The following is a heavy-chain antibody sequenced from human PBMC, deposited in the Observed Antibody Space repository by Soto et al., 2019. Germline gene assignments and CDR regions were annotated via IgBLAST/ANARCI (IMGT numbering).Heavy chain of an antibody. Sequence: QVQLQQWGAGLLKPSETLSLTCAVYGGSFSGYYWSWIRQPPGQGLEWIGEINHSGSTNYNPSLKSRVTISVDTSKNQFSPKLSSVTAAVTAVYYCARPTPQTMMSYFDLWGRGTLVTVSS. D-gene: IGHD2-15*01. CDR3: ARPTPQTMMSYFDL. CDR1: GGSFSGYY. J-gene: IGHJ2*01. CDR2: INHSGST. V-gene: IGHV4-34*01.